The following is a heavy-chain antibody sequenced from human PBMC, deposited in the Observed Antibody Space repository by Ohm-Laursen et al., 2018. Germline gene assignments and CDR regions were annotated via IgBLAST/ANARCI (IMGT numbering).Heavy chain of an antibody. CDR1: GFSFSSFE. V-gene: IGHV3-48*03. Sequence: SLRLSCTASGFSFSSFEMNWVRQAPGKGLEWVSDIEGSGNNIHYADSVKGRFTISRDNAKNSLYLQMNSLRAEDTAVYYCARETATTGADFWGQGTLVTVSS. CDR3: ARETATTGADF. D-gene: IGHD4-17*01. J-gene: IGHJ4*02. CDR2: IEGSGNNI.